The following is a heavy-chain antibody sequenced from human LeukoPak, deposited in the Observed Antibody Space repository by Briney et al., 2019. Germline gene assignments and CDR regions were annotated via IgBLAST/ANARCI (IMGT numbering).Heavy chain of an antibody. V-gene: IGHV4-59*11. CDR1: GGSISNHY. Sequence: SETLSLTCTVSGGSISNHYWTWIRQPPGKGLEWVGYISYSGSTNYNPSLRSRVTISIDTSNNQISLRLSPVTAADTAVYYCARDPTTVTKGFDIWGLGTMVTVSP. CDR2: ISYSGST. D-gene: IGHD4-17*01. J-gene: IGHJ3*02. CDR3: ARDPTTVTKGFDI.